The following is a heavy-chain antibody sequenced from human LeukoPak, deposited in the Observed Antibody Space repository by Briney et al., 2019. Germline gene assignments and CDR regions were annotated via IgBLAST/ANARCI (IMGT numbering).Heavy chain of an antibody. CDR3: ATGPPRGYCSGGSCYGTEYFQH. J-gene: IGHJ1*01. CDR1: GYTLTELS. CDR2: FDPEDGET. Sequence: ASVKVSRKVSGYTLTELSMHWVRQAPGKGLEWMGGFDPEDGETIYAQKFQGRVTMTEDTSTDTAYMELSSLRSEDTAVYYCATGPPRGYCSGGSCYGTEYFQHWGQGTLVTVSS. D-gene: IGHD2-15*01. V-gene: IGHV1-24*01.